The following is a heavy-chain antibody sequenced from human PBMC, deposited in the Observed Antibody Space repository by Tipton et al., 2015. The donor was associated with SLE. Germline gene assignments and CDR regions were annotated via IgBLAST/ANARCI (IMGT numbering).Heavy chain of an antibody. V-gene: IGHV4-4*07. J-gene: IGHJ6*02. CDR1: GGSIRSYY. CDR3: AREDEGYDTYYYYYGMDV. D-gene: IGHD5-12*01. CDR2: IYTSGST. Sequence: TLSLTCTVSGGSIRSYYWSWIRQPAGKGLEWIGRIYTSGSTNYNPSLKSRVTMSVDTSKNQFSLKLSSVTAADTAVYYCAREDEGYDTYYYYYGMDVWGQGTTVTVSS.